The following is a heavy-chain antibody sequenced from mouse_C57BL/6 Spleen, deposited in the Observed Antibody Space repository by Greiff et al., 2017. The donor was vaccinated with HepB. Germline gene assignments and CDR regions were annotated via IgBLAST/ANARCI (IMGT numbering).Heavy chain of an antibody. CDR1: GYSITSGYY. CDR3: ATAYGSSYGWYFDV. V-gene: IGHV3-6*01. Sequence: VQLKESGPGLVKPSQSLSLTCSVTGYSITSGYYWNWIRQFPGNKLEWMGYISYDGSNNYNPSLKNRISITRDTSKNQFFLKLNSVTTEDTATYYCATAYGSSYGWYFDVWGTGTTVTVSS. J-gene: IGHJ1*03. D-gene: IGHD1-1*01. CDR2: ISYDGSN.